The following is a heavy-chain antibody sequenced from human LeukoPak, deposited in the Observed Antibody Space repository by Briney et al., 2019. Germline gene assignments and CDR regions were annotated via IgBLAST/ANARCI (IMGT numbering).Heavy chain of an antibody. D-gene: IGHD6-13*01. CDR1: GGSISSYY. CDR2: IYYSGST. CDR3: ARDNPGIAAAGTFDP. Sequence: SETLSLTCTVSGGSISSYYWSWIRQPPGKGLEWIGYIYYSGSTNYNPSRKSRVTISVDTSKNQFSLKLSSVTAADTAVYYCARDNPGIAAAGTFDPWGQGTLVTVSS. J-gene: IGHJ5*02. V-gene: IGHV4-59*01.